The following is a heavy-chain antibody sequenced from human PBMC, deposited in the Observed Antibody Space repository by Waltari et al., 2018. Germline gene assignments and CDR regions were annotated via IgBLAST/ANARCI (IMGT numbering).Heavy chain of an antibody. J-gene: IGHJ4*02. D-gene: IGHD7-27*01. CDR3: ATGGWGFYLDN. V-gene: IGHV3-23*01. Sequence: EVQLLESAGGLVQPGGAMRLSCAASGFSFMGYAMSWVRQAPGEGLEWVASISGSGATPFYADSVKGRFTISRDNAKNSLYRQMNSLRAEDTGVYWCATGGWGFYLDNWGQGTLVTFSS. CDR1: GFSFMGYA. CDR2: ISGSGATP.